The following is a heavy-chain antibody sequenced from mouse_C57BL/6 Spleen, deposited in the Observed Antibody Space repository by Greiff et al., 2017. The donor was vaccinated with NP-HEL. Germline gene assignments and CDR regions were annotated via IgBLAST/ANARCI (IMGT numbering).Heavy chain of an antibody. CDR1: GFTFSDYG. CDR3: ARHGGAYYSNYEAMDY. CDR2: ISNLAYSI. D-gene: IGHD2-5*01. Sequence: DVMLVESGGGLVQPGGSLKLSCAASGFTFSDYGMAWVRQAPRKGPEWVAFISNLAYSIYYADTVTGRFTISRENAKNTLYLEMSSLRSEDTAMYYCARHGGAYYSNYEAMDYWGQGTSVTVSS. J-gene: IGHJ4*01. V-gene: IGHV5-15*01.